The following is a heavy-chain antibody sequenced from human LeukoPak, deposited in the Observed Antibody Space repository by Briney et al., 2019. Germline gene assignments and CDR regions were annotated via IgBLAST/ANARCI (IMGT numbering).Heavy chain of an antibody. V-gene: IGHV3-23*01. CDR1: GFTLSSYA. CDR3: AKQSAGSAAWYSLHYDF. CDR2: VDGGGGGT. D-gene: IGHD6-13*01. Sequence: GGSLRLSCAASGFTLSSYAMTWVRQAPGRGLEWVSSVDGGGGGTYYADSVKGRFTISRDNSKDTLYLQMNSLRAEDTAVYFCAKQSAGSAAWYSLHYDFWGQGTLVTVSS. J-gene: IGHJ4*02.